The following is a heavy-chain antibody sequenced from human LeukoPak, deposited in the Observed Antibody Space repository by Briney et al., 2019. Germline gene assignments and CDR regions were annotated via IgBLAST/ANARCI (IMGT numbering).Heavy chain of an antibody. D-gene: IGHD3-22*01. CDR3: ARDRIYDMGGAFDI. CDR1: GYTFSNYY. CDR2: INPSGGST. Sequence: ASVKVSCKASGYTFSNYYMHWVRQAPGQGLEWMGIINPSGGSTSYVQKFHGRVTMTRDMSTSTVYMELSSLRSEDTAVYYYARDRIYDMGGAFDIWGQGTMVTVSS. J-gene: IGHJ3*02. V-gene: IGHV1-46*01.